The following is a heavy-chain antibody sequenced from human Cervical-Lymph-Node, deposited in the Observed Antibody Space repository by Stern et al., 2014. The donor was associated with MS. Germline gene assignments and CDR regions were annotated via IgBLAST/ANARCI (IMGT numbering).Heavy chain of an antibody. V-gene: IGHV1-46*01. CDR1: GYIFTTSY. CDR3: ARGQNDFWSNYSSGMDV. D-gene: IGHD3-3*01. J-gene: IGHJ6*02. CDR2: INPSGGST. Sequence: VQLVESEAEVKKPGASVKVSCKASGYIFTTSYMHWVRQAPGQGLEWMGIINPSGGSTSYAQKFQGRVTMTRDTSTSTVYMQLSSLRSEDTAVYYCARGQNDFWSNYSSGMDVWGQGTTVTVSS.